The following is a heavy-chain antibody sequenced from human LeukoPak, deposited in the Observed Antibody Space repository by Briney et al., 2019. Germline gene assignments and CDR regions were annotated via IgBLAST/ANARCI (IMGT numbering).Heavy chain of an antibody. Sequence: GGSLRLSCAASGFSVSSFSMTWVRQAPGKGLEWVSVIYSAGVTYYADSVRGRFTISRDNSKNTLYLQMNSLRAEDTAVYHCARTHYFDSGGYWPFDFWGQGTLVTVSS. J-gene: IGHJ4*02. V-gene: IGHV3-53*01. CDR2: IYSAGVT. CDR3: ARTHYFDSGGYWPFDF. D-gene: IGHD3-22*01. CDR1: GFSVSSFS.